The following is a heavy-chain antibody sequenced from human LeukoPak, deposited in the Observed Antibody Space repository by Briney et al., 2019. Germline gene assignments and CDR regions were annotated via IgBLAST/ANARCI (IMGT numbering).Heavy chain of an antibody. CDR3: AREDAQTTVPEGMDV. CDR2: IYYSGTT. CDR1: GGSISYYY. V-gene: IGHV4-59*01. D-gene: IGHD4-17*01. Sequence: SETLSLTCTVSGGSISYYYWSWIRQSPGKGLEWIGYIYYSGTTNYNPSLKSRVTISVDTSKNQFSLQLRSVTAADTAVYYCAREDAQTTVPEGMDVWGQGTTVTVSS. J-gene: IGHJ6*02.